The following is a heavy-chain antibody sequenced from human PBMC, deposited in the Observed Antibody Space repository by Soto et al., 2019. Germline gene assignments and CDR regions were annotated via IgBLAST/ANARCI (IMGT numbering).Heavy chain of an antibody. V-gene: IGHV1-24*01. CDR2: FDPEDGET. D-gene: IGHD1-26*01. CDR3: VRDFGYGGATSVPHYFDY. CDR1: GYTLTELS. Sequence: ASVKVSCKVSGYTLTELSMHWVRQAPGKGLEWMGGFDPEDGETIYAQKFQGRVTMTEDTSTDTAYMELSSLRSEDTAVYYCVRDFGYGGATSVPHYFDYWGQGTLVTVSS. J-gene: IGHJ4*02.